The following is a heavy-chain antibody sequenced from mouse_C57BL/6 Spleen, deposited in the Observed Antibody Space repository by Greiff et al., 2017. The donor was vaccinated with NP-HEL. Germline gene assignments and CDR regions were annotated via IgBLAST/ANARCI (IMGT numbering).Heavy chain of an antibody. CDR1: GFSLTSYG. CDR2: IWRGGST. D-gene: IGHD2-3*01. Sequence: VHLVESGPGLVQPSQSLSITCTVSGFSLTSYGVHWVRQSPGKGLEWLGVIWRGGSTDYNAAFMSRLSITKDNSKSQVFFKMNSLQADDTAIYYCARRGYDGFIFDYWGQGTTLTVSS. V-gene: IGHV2-5*01. J-gene: IGHJ2*01. CDR3: ARRGYDGFIFDY.